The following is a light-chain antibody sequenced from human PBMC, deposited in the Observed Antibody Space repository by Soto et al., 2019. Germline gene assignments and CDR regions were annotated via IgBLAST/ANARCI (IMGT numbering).Light chain of an antibody. J-gene: IGKJ5*01. CDR2: DAS. Sequence: EIVLTQSPATLSLSPGERATLSCRASQSVSNYIGWYQQRPGQAHRLLIYDASNRATGIPVRFSGSGSGTDFTLTISSLEPEDFAVYYCQQGGTFGQGTRLEIK. V-gene: IGKV3-11*01. CDR1: QSVSNY. CDR3: QQGGT.